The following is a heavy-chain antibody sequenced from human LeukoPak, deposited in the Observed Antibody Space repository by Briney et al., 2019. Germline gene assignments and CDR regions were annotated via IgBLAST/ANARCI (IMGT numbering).Heavy chain of an antibody. CDR2: IFSGGTT. J-gene: IGHJ6*02. Sequence: PGGSLRLSCAASGFTFSNYGMHWVRQAPGKGLEWVSVIFSGGTTYYADSVKGRFTISRDNSKNTLYLQMNSLRAEDTAVYYCAREGNYYDMDVWGQGTTVTVSS. V-gene: IGHV3-53*01. CDR1: GFTFSNYG. CDR3: AREGNYYDMDV.